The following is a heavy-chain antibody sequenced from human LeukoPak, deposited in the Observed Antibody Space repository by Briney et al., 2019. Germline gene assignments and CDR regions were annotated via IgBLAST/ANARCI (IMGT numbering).Heavy chain of an antibody. CDR3: ARGGYCSGGSCLKFDY. Sequence: SETPSLTCAVYGGSFSGYYWSWIRQPPGKGLEWIGEINHSGSTNYNPSLKSRVTISVDTSKNQFSLKLSSVTAADTAVYYCARGGYCSGGSCLKFDYWGQGTLVTVPS. CDR1: GGSFSGYY. V-gene: IGHV4-34*01. D-gene: IGHD2-15*01. J-gene: IGHJ4*02. CDR2: INHSGST.